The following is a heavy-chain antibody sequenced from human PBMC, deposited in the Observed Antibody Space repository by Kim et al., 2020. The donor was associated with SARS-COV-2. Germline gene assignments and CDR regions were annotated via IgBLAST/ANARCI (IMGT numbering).Heavy chain of an antibody. D-gene: IGHD2-8*01. CDR3: ARDNELGY. CDR1: GFSVSSYY. J-gene: IGHJ4*02. Sequence: GGSLRLSCAVSGFSVSSYYMNWVRQAPRKGLEWVSIIQVDGTTYYAESVKGRFTISRDNSRNTLHLQMNSLRTEDTAVYYCARDNELGYWGQGTLVTVSS. CDR2: IQVDGTT. V-gene: IGHV3-53*01.